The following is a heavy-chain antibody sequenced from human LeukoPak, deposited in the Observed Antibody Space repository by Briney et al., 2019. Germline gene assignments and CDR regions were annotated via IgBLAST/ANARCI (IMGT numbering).Heavy chain of an antibody. D-gene: IGHD2-8*01. Sequence: VWSLRLSGACSEFTLSTAWMSGVRQAPGDGLEGVGRVKSKADGATTDYAAPVPGRITPSRDDSKHTLYLQMNSLKPADTAVYYCAAHLPEGSGMLHQWGQGTLVTVSS. CDR3: AAHLPEGSGMLHQ. CDR1: EFTLSTAW. CDR2: VKSKADGATT. V-gene: IGHV3-15*01. J-gene: IGHJ4*02.